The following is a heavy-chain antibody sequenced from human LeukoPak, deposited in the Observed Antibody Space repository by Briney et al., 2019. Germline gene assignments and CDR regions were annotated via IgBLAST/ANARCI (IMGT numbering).Heavy chain of an antibody. D-gene: IGHD4-11*01. CDR3: ARYNNYGYYFDY. CDR2: IYHSGST. V-gene: IGHV4-38-2*01. CDR1: GYSITSGYY. Sequence: SETLSLTCAVSGYSITSGYYWGWIRQPPGKGLEWIGSIYHSGSTYYNPSLKSRLTISVDTSKNQFSLRLSSVTAADTAVYYCARYNNYGYYFDYWGQGTLVTVSS. J-gene: IGHJ4*02.